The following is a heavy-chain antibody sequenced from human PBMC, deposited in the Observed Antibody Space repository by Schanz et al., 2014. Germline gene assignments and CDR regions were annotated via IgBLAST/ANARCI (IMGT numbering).Heavy chain of an antibody. CDR1: SASISGYY. D-gene: IGHD3-10*01. CDR2: IHYSGST. Sequence: QVQLQESGPGLVKPSETLSLTCTVSSASISGYYWSWIRQPPGKGLEWIGYIHYSGSTNYNPSLKGGDPIPLNPSNNQSSLNLTSVTAADTAVYYCARGEEKDNWFDPWGQGTLVTVFS. CDR3: ARGEEKDNWFDP. J-gene: IGHJ5*02. V-gene: IGHV4-59*08.